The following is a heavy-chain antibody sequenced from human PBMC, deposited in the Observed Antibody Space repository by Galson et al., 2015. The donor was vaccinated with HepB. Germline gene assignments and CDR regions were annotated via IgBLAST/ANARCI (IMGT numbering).Heavy chain of an antibody. CDR2: INGDGSSR. CDR3: TRDSRYYDFWSGSDC. D-gene: IGHD3-3*01. J-gene: IGHJ4*02. CDR1: GFTFSSYW. V-gene: IGHV3-74*01. Sequence: SLRLSCAASGFTFSSYWMHWVRQVPGKGLVWVSRINGDGSSRSYADSVKGRFTISRDNAKSTLYLQMNSLGADDTAVYFCTRDSRYYDFWSGSDCWGQGTLVTVSS.